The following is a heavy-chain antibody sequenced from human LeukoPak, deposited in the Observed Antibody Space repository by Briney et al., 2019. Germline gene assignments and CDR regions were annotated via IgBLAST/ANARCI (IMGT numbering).Heavy chain of an antibody. D-gene: IGHD1-26*01. CDR1: GFTFSSSW. Sequence: GGSLRLSCAASGFTFSSSWMSWVRQAPGKGLEWVANIKQDGSEKYYVASVKGRFTISRDNAKNSLYLQMNSLRAEDTAVYYCARAGGTYYGIAFDIWGQGTMVTVSS. CDR2: IKQDGSEK. CDR3: ARAGGTYYGIAFDI. J-gene: IGHJ3*02. V-gene: IGHV3-7*01.